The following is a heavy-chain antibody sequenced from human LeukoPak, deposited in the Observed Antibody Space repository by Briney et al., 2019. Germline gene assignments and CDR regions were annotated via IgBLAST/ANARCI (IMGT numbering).Heavy chain of an antibody. Sequence: SETLSLTCTVSGGSISSYYWSWIRQPPGKGLEWIGYIYYSGSTNYNPSLKSRVTISVDTSKNQFSLKLSSVTAADTAVYYCARVDQLRYYYYYYGMDVWGQGTTVTVSS. CDR3: ARVDQLRYYYYYYGMDV. V-gene: IGHV4-59*01. CDR2: IYYSGST. J-gene: IGHJ6*02. CDR1: GGSISSYY. D-gene: IGHD2-2*01.